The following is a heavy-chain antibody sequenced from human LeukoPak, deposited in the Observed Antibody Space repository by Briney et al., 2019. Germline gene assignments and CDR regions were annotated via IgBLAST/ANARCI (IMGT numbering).Heavy chain of an antibody. V-gene: IGHV4-39*07. Sequence: SETLSLTCTVSGDSISSSNCYWGWIRQPPGKGLEWIGSIYHSGDTYYNPSLKSRVTISVDTSKNQFSLKLRSVTAADTAVYYCARDSSGPGNLDSWGQGTQVTVSS. D-gene: IGHD3-10*01. CDR2: IYHSGDT. J-gene: IGHJ4*02. CDR1: GDSISSSNCY. CDR3: ARDSSGPGNLDS.